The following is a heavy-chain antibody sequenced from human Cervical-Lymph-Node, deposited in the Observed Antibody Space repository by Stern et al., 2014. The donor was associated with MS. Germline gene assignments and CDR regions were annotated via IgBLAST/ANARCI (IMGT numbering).Heavy chain of an antibody. CDR3: ASPDTLTVGAMDV. CDR1: GGTFSTYP. J-gene: IGHJ6*02. V-gene: IGHV1-69*01. D-gene: IGHD4-17*01. Sequence: VQLVQSGAEVKKPGSSVKVSCKASGGTFSTYPIIWVRQAPGQGLEWMGGINPVLGTANCAQKFQGRVTITAAESTSTAYMELSSLRSEDTAVYYGASPDTLTVGAMDVWGQGTTVTVSS. CDR2: INPVLGTA.